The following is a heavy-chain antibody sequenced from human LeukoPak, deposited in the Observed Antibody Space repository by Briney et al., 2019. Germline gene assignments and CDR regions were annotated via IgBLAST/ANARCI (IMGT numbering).Heavy chain of an antibody. CDR2: ISAYNGNT. J-gene: IGHJ4*02. CDR3: ARDVKATGSWYFDY. CDR1: GYTFTSYG. Sequence: ASVKVSCKASGYTFTSYGISWVRQAPGEGLEWMGWISAYNGNTNYAQKLQGRVTMTTDTSTSTAYMELRSLRSDDTAVYYCARDVKATGSWYFDYWGQGTLVTVSS. V-gene: IGHV1-18*01. D-gene: IGHD5-12*01.